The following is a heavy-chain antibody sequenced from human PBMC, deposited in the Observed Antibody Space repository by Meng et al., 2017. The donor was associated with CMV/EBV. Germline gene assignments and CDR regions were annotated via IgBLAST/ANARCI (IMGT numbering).Heavy chain of an antibody. CDR1: GFTFSSYW. Sequence: GESLKISCAASGFTFSSYWMSWVRQAPGKGLEWVSSISSSSSYIYYADSVKGRFTISRDNAKNSLYLQMNSLRAEDTAVYYCARGRPFDPWGQGTLVTVSS. CDR2: ISSSSSYI. V-gene: IGHV3-21*01. CDR3: ARGRPFDP. J-gene: IGHJ5*02.